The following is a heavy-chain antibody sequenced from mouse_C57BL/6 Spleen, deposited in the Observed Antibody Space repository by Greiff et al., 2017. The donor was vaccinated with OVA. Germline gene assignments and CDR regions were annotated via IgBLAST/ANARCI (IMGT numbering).Heavy chain of an antibody. CDR3: AKTAQATSAWFAY. V-gene: IGHV1-59*01. D-gene: IGHD3-2*02. CDR2: IDPSDSYT. CDR1: GYTFTSYW. J-gene: IGHJ3*01. Sequence: QVQLQQPGAELVRPGTSVKLSCKASGYTFTSYWMHWVKQRPGQGLEWIGVIDPSDSYTNYNQKFKGKATLTVDTSSSTAYMQLSSLTSEDSAVYYCAKTAQATSAWFAYWGQGTLVTVSA.